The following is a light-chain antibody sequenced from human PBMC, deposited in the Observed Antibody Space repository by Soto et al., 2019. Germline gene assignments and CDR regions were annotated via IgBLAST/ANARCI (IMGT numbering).Light chain of an antibody. CDR3: QQYSSTPRT. CDR1: QSVLYSYNNKNY. Sequence: DIVMTQYPDSLAVSLGERATINCKSSQSVLYSYNNKNYLTWYQQKPVPTPKLLIYWASTRESGVPDRFSGRCSGKDFTLTISSLHDEDAAVYYYQQYSSTPRTFGQGTKVEIK. J-gene: IGKJ1*01. CDR2: WAS. V-gene: IGKV4-1*01.